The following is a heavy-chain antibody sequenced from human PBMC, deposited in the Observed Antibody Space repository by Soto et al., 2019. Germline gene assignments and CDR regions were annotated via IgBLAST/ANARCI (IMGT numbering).Heavy chain of an antibody. CDR3: ARGYGYVRQ. J-gene: IGHJ4*02. D-gene: IGHD5-12*01. CDR1: TASPGGFF. CDR2: SSQVGRA. V-gene: IGHV4-34*01. Sequence: QTLSPTCHVYTASPGGFFCNWLRQPPGKGPEWIGESSQVGRARYNPSLETRITISVDTSKTQFSLNRTSVTYADTAGYYCARGYGYVRQWGQGALVTVS.